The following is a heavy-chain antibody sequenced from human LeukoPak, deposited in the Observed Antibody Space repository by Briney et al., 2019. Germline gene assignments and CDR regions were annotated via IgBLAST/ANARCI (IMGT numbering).Heavy chain of an antibody. CDR1: GYTFTDYY. Sequence: GASVKVSCKASGYTFTDYYMRWVRLVPAQGLEWVGWVNPTGGGSHLAQKFQGRVAFTMDASINTAYLDVIRLRSDDTAFYYCAKVAFDRSGYQYYSDSWGQGSLVTVSS. CDR3: AKVAFDRSGYQYYSDS. CDR2: VNPTGGGS. V-gene: IGHV1-2*02. J-gene: IGHJ4*02. D-gene: IGHD3-22*01.